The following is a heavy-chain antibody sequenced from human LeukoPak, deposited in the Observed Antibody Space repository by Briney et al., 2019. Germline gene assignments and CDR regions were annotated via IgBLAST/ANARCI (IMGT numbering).Heavy chain of an antibody. D-gene: IGHD3-10*01. CDR3: ARSDGYGLVGI. CDR1: GGSISSGPHY. CDR2: IYYSGST. J-gene: IGHJ3*02. V-gene: IGHV4-39*07. Sequence: PSETLSITCTVSGGSISSGPHYWGWIRQSPGKGLEWIGSIYYSGSTDYNPSLKSRVTISVDTPKNHFSLTLSSVTAADTAVYYCARSDGYGLVGIWGQGTMVTVSS.